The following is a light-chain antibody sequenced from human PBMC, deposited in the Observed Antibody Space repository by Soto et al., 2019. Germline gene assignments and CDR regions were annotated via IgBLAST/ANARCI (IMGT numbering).Light chain of an antibody. CDR3: SSYAGSNIVA. V-gene: IGLV2-8*01. CDR1: SSDVGSYDH. J-gene: IGLJ2*01. CDR2: EVT. Sequence: QSVLTQPPSVSGSPGQSVTISCTGTSSDVGSYDHVSWYQHHPDKAPKLVIYEVTKRPSGVPDRFSGSRSGNTASLTVSGLQAEDEADYYCSSYAGSNIVAFGGGTKLTVL.